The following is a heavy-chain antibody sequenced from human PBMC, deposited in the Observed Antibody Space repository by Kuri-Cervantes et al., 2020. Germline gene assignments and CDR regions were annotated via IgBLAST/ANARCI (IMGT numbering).Heavy chain of an antibody. D-gene: IGHD2-15*01. V-gene: IGHV4-39*07. CDR1: GGSISSSSYY. CDR2: IYYSGST. Sequence: SETLSLTCTVSGGSISSSSYYWGWIRQPPGKGLEWIGSIYYSGSTYYNPSLKSRVTISVDTSKNQFSLKLSSVTAADTAVYYCARGRGCSGGSCYSSVWSGITPYPFDPWGQGTTVTVSS. J-gene: IGHJ5*02. CDR3: ARGRGCSGGSCYSSVWSGITPYPFDP.